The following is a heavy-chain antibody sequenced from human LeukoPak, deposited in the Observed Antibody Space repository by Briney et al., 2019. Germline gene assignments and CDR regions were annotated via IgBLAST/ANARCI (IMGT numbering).Heavy chain of an antibody. CDR3: ARVGSLSRGRTWFDP. V-gene: IGHV4-4*07. CDR1: GGSISSYG. CDR2: IDTSGSA. J-gene: IGHJ5*02. Sequence: SETLSLTCTVSGGSISSYGCSWIRQRAGKGLEWIGRIDTSGSANYNPSLKSRVTMSVDTSKNQFSLKLSSVTAADTAVYYCARVGSLSRGRTWFDPWGQGTLVTVSS. D-gene: IGHD6-13*01.